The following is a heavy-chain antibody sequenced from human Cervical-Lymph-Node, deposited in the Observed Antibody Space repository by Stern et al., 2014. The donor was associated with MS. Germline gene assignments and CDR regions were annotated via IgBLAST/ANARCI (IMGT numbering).Heavy chain of an antibody. Sequence: QDQLVQSGAEVKKPGSSVQVSCKASGGTFSTFSINWVRHVPGKSLEWMGGISPIVDTPNFAQKFQGRVTITADSSTSTVYMALNSLRFDDTAVYYCVLPSTVTTAAFDVWGRGTMVTVSS. CDR3: VLPSTVTTAAFDV. V-gene: IGHV1-69*14. CDR1: GGTFSTFS. CDR2: ISPIVDTP. D-gene: IGHD4-11*01. J-gene: IGHJ3*01.